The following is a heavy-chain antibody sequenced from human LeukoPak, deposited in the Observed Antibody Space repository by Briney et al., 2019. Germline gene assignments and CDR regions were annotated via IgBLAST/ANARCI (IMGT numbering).Heavy chain of an antibody. D-gene: IGHD7-27*01. J-gene: IGHJ4*02. CDR2: IYTSGST. CDR1: GGSISSGSYY. CDR3: ARHLPPWALYFDY. V-gene: IGHV4-61*02. Sequence: SETLSLTCTVSGGSISSGSYYWSWIRQPAGKGLEWIGRIYTSGSTNYNPSLKSRVTISVDTSKNQFSLKLSSVTAADTAVYYCARHLPPWALYFDYWGQGTLVTVSS.